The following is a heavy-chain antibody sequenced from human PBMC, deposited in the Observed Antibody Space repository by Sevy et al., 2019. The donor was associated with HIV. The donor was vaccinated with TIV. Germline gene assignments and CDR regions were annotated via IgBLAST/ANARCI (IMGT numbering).Heavy chain of an antibody. CDR1: GFTFNNYA. Sequence: GGSLRLSCVASGFTFNNYAMNWVRQAPGKGLEWVSGITASGGSTYYADSVKGRFTISRDNSKITLYLQMNSLRAEDTAVYYCAKALVIPTAYDYWGQGTLVTVSS. D-gene: IGHD2-2*01. V-gene: IGHV3-23*01. J-gene: IGHJ4*02. CDR3: AKALVIPTAYDY. CDR2: ITASGGST.